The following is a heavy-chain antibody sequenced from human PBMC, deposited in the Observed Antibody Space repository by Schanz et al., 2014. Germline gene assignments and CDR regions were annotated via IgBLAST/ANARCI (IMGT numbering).Heavy chain of an antibody. CDR1: GFTLSSYA. Sequence: QVQLVESGGGVVQPGRSLRLSCAAYGFTLSSYAMHWVRQAPGKGLEWVAVISYDGSNKYYADSVKGRFTISRDNSKNTLYLQMNTLIAEDTAVYYCARDRGYCSGGSCLTFDYWGQGTLVTDSS. J-gene: IGHJ4*02. D-gene: IGHD2-15*01. CDR3: ARDRGYCSGGSCLTFDY. V-gene: IGHV3-30-3*01. CDR2: ISYDGSNK.